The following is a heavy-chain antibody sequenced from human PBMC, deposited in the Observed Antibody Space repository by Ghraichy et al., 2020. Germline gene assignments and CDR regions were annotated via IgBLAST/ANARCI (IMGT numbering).Heavy chain of an antibody. V-gene: IGHV1-2*02. D-gene: IGHD3-16*01. J-gene: IGHJ4*02. CDR2: FSPSSGGT. CDR3: VRAGGAAPLDY. CDR1: GYTFTDYY. Sequence: GESLNISCQTSGYTFTDYYIHWVRQAPGQGLEWMGWFSPSSGGTNYAQSFQGRVTMTRDASIATAYMEVSSLRSDDTAVYYCVRAGGAAPLDYWGQGTLVTVSS.